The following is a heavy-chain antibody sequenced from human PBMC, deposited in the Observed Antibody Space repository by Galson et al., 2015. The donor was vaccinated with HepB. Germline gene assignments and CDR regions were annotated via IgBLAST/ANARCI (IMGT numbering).Heavy chain of an antibody. CDR2: FDPEDGET. J-gene: IGHJ3*02. CDR3: ATGLLLDAFDI. Sequence: SVKVSCKVSGYTLTELSIHWVRQATGKGLEWMGSFDPEDGETIYAQKVQGRVSMTEDTSTDTAYMELSSLRFEDTAIYYCATGLLLDAFDIWGQGTMVTVSS. V-gene: IGHV1-24*01. D-gene: IGHD2-15*01. CDR1: GYTLTELS.